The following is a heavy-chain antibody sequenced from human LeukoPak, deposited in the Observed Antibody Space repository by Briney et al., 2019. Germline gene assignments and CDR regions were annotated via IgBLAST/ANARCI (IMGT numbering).Heavy chain of an antibody. CDR2: INHSGST. D-gene: IGHD3-10*01. V-gene: IGHV4-34*01. CDR1: GGSFSGYY. CDR3: ARASTMVRGAGRFDP. J-gene: IGHJ5*02. Sequence: SETLSLTCAVYGGSFSGYYWSWIRQPPGKGLEWIGEINHSGSTNYNPSLKSRVTISVDTSKNQSSLKLSSVTAADTAVYYCARASTMVRGAGRFDPWGQGTLVTVSS.